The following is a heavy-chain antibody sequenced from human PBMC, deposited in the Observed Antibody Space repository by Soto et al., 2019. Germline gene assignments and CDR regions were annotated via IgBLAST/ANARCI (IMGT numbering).Heavy chain of an antibody. D-gene: IGHD1-26*01. CDR2: ISYDGSNK. CDR1: GFTFSSYG. CDR3: AKDMDSGSYYYYGMDV. V-gene: IGHV3-30*18. J-gene: IGHJ6*02. Sequence: QVQLLESGGGVVQPGRSLRLSCAASGFTFSSYGMHWVRQAPGKGLEWVAVISYDGSNKYYADSVKGRFTIFRDNSKNTLYLQMNSLRAEDTALYYCAKDMDSGSYYYYGMDVWGQGTTVTVSS.